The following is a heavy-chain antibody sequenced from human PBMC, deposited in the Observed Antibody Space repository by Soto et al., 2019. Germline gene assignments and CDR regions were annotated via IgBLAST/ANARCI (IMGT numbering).Heavy chain of an antibody. CDR1: GGTFSSYR. Sequence: ASVKVACKASGGTFSSYRISWVRQAPGQGLEWMGWISAYSGSTNYAQKLQGRVTMTTDTSTSTAYMELRSLRSDDTAVYYCARSIAAAVDFDYWGKGTLVTVSS. D-gene: IGHD6-13*01. CDR3: ARSIAAAVDFDY. CDR2: ISAYSGST. V-gene: IGHV1-18*01. J-gene: IGHJ4*02.